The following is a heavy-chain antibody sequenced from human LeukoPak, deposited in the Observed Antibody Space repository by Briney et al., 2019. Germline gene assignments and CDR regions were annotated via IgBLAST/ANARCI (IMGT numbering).Heavy chain of an antibody. Sequence: PSETLSLTCTVSGGSISSGSYYWSWIRQPAGKGLEWIGRIYTSGSTNYNPSLKSRVTISVDTSKNQFSLKLSSVTAADTAVYYCARVPSDFWSGYYTQYYFDYWGQGTLVTVSS. V-gene: IGHV4-61*02. J-gene: IGHJ4*02. D-gene: IGHD3-3*01. CDR3: ARVPSDFWSGYYTQYYFDY. CDR2: IYTSGST. CDR1: GGSISSGSYY.